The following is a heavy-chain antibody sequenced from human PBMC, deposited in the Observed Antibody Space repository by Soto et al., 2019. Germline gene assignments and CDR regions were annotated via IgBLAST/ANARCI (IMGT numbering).Heavy chain of an antibody. CDR1: GFTFSSYA. V-gene: IGHV3-23*01. D-gene: IGHD3-10*01. J-gene: IGHJ4*02. Sequence: EVQLLESGGGLVQPGGSLRLSCAASGFTFSSYAMNWVRQAPGKGLEWVSAISDSGGSTYYADSVKGRFTISRDNSKNTLYLRMNSLRAEDTAVYYCAKDRGRYYGSGSELDYWGQGTLVTVSS. CDR2: ISDSGGST. CDR3: AKDRGRYYGSGSELDY.